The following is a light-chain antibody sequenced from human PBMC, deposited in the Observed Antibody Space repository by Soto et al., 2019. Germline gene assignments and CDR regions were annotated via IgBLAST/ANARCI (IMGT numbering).Light chain of an antibody. CDR1: QGISSF. Sequence: DIQMTQSPSSVSASVGDRVTITCRASQGISSFLAWYQQKPGKAPKLLIHTVSSLQSGVPPRFGGSGSGTDFTLTSSSLQPEDFATYYCQQANSFPLTFGGGTKLELK. V-gene: IGKV1-12*01. CDR3: QQANSFPLT. J-gene: IGKJ4*01. CDR2: TVS.